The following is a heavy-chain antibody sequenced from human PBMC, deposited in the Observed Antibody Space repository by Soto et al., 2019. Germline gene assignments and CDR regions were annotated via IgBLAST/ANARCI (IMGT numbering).Heavy chain of an antibody. Sequence: GGSLRLSCAASGLSFSSYTMNWVRQAPGKGLEWVSSINSNGRYITYADSIKGRFSISRDNAKNSLFLQMNSLRAEDTAVYYCARGYYDTNNWFDPWGQGTLVTVSS. J-gene: IGHJ5*02. V-gene: IGHV3-21*06. CDR2: INSNGRYI. CDR3: ARGYYDTNNWFDP. D-gene: IGHD3-3*01. CDR1: GLSFSSYT.